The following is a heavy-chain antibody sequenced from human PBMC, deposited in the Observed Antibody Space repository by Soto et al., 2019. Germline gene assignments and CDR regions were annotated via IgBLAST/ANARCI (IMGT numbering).Heavy chain of an antibody. V-gene: IGHV3-9*01. CDR1: GFRFEDYG. CDR3: AKDISRSQLVLITEGMDV. J-gene: IGHJ6*02. D-gene: IGHD3-10*01. Sequence: EVQLVESGGGLVQPGRSQRLSCAASGFRFEDYGMHWVRQAPGKGPEWVSSISWNSRNIAYADSVKGRFTVSRDNAKNSLYLHMNSLRPEDTALYYCAKDISRSQLVLITEGMDVWGQGTTVTVSS. CDR2: ISWNSRNI.